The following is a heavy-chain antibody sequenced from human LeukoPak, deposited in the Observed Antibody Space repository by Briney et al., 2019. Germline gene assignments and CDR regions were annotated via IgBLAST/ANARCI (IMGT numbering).Heavy chain of an antibody. V-gene: IGHV3-23*01. CDR3: AKDWEGYGDYGDAFDI. CDR2: ISGSGGST. J-gene: IGHJ3*02. Sequence: GGSLGLCCVASGFTFSRYAMSWLRQAPGKGLEWVSAISGSGGSTYYADSVKGRFTISRDNSKYTLYLQMNSLRAEVTPVYYCAKDWEGYGDYGDAFDIWGQGTMVTVSS. CDR1: GFTFSRYA. D-gene: IGHD4-17*01.